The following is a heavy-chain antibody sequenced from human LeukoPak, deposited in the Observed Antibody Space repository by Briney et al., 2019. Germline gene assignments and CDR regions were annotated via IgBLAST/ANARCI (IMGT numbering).Heavy chain of an antibody. D-gene: IGHD3-16*01. V-gene: IGHV1-2*02. CDR3: AAGARTYYDYVWGSFDY. CDR1: GYTFTGYY. Sequence: ASVKVSCKASGYTFTGYYMHWVRQAPGQGLEWMGWINPNSGGTNYAQKFQGRVTMTRDTSISTAYMELSSLRSEDTAVYYCAAGARTYYDYVWGSFDYWGQGTLVTVSS. CDR2: INPNSGGT. J-gene: IGHJ4*02.